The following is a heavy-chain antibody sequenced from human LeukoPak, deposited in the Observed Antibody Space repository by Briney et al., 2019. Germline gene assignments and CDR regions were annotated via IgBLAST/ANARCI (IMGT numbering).Heavy chain of an antibody. J-gene: IGHJ3*02. CDR3: AKDDYWNAFDI. Sequence: GWSQILSCASSGFTFSSYAMSGVRQAPRKGLEWVSAISGSGGSTYYADSVKGRFTISRDNSKNPLYLQMNSVRAEDTAVYYCAKDDYWNAFDIWGQGTMVTVSS. CDR1: GFTFSSYA. D-gene: IGHD1-1*01. V-gene: IGHV3-23*01. CDR2: ISGSGGST.